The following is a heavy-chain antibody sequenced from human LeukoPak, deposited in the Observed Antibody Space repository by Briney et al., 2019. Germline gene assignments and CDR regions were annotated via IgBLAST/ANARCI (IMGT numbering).Heavy chain of an antibody. CDR1: GFTFDDYA. D-gene: IGHD3-10*01. J-gene: IGHJ4*02. CDR3: AKVVGFGEGLDYFDY. Sequence: GRSLRLSCAASGFTFDDYAMHWVRQAPGKGLEWVSGISWNSGSLGYADSVKGRFTISRDNAKNSLYLQMNSLRAEDTALYYCAKVVGFGEGLDYFDYWGQGTLVTVSS. CDR2: ISWNSGSL. V-gene: IGHV3-9*01.